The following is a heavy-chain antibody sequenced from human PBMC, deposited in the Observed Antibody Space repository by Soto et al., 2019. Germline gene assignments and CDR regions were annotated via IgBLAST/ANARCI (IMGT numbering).Heavy chain of an antibody. CDR2: ISYDGSNK. CDR3: AKEWVYDSSGWSFDY. J-gene: IGHJ4*02. CDR1: GFTFSRYG. Sequence: QVQLVESGGGVVQPGRTLRLSCAASGFTFSRYGMHWVRQAPGKEMEWVAVISYDGSNKYYADSVKGRFTISRDNSKNTLYLQMNSLRAEDTAVYYCAKEWVYDSSGWSFDYWGQGTLVTASS. V-gene: IGHV3-30*18. D-gene: IGHD3-22*01.